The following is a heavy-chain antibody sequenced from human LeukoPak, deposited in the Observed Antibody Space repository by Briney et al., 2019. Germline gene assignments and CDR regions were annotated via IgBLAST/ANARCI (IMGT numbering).Heavy chain of an antibody. D-gene: IGHD6-6*01. CDR2: ISSSSSYI. CDR3: ARDISSSYYYYMDV. Sequence: PGGSLRLSCAASGFTFSSYSMNWVRQASGKGLEWVSSISSSSSYIYYADSVKGRFTISRDNAKNSLYLQMNSLRAEDTAVYYCARDISSSYYYYMDVWGKGTTVTVSS. V-gene: IGHV3-21*01. CDR1: GFTFSSYS. J-gene: IGHJ6*03.